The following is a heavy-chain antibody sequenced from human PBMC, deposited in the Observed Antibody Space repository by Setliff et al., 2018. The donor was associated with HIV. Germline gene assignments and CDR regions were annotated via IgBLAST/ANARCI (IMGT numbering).Heavy chain of an antibody. CDR2: IDPSGGST. CDR3: ARDSGDDYSDYYYYGMDV. D-gene: IGHD4-4*01. CDR1: GYTFTSYY. J-gene: IGHJ6*02. Sequence: ASVKVSCKASGYTFTSYYIHWVRQAPGQGLEWVGLIDPSGGSTSFPQKFQGRVALTFDTSTSTVYMELSSLRSEDTALYYCARDSGDDYSDYYYYGMDVWGQGTTVTVSS. V-gene: IGHV1-46*01.